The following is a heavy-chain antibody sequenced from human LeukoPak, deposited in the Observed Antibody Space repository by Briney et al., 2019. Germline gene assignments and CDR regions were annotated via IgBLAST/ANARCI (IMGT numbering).Heavy chain of an antibody. J-gene: IGHJ3*02. CDR1: GGSISSSSYY. CDR2: IYYSGST. Sequence: SETLSLTCTVSGGSISSSSYYWGWIRQPPGKGLEWIGSIYYSGSTYYNPSLKSRVTISVDTSKNQFSLKLSSVTAADTAVYYCARGGVGYCSSTSCYYNAFDNWGQGTMVTVSS. CDR3: ARGGVGYCSSTSCYYNAFDN. D-gene: IGHD2-2*01. V-gene: IGHV4-39*07.